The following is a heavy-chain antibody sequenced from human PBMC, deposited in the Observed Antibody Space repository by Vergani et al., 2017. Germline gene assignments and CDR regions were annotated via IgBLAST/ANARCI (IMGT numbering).Heavy chain of an antibody. CDR3: VRTEYCTGIACNTRFDS. Sequence: EVQLVESGGGSVQSGGSLRLSCVPSGFGFNTYWMHWVRQVPGKGLMWVARIDEYGNRATYGDFETGRFTISRDNAKNTVFLQMNNLRADDAGVYYCVRTEYCTGIACNTRFDSWGQGALVTVSS. CDR1: GFGFNTYW. V-gene: IGHV3-74*03. J-gene: IGHJ5*01. CDR2: IDEYGNRA. D-gene: IGHD2-8*02.